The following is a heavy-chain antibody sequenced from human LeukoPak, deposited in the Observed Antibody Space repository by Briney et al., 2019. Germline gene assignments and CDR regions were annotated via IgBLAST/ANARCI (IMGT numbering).Heavy chain of an antibody. J-gene: IGHJ4*02. CDR3: AKQDSSSCFDY. CDR2: ISGSGGNT. Sequence: GGSLRLSCAASGFTFSGFAMSWVRRTPGKGLEWVSGISGSGGNTLYADSVKGRFTISRDNSKNTLYLEMNSLRAEDTAVYYCAKQDSSSCFDYWGQGTLVTVSS. D-gene: IGHD6-6*01. V-gene: IGHV3-23*01. CDR1: GFTFSGFA.